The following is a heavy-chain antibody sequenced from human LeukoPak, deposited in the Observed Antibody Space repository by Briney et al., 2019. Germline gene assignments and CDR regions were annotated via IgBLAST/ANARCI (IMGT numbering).Heavy chain of an antibody. D-gene: IGHD3-22*01. CDR1: GGSFSGYY. J-gene: IGHJ4*02. CDR2: INHSGST. Sequence: SKTLSLTCAVYGGSFSGYYWSWIRQPPGKGLEWIGEINHSGSTNYNPSLKSRVTISVDTSKNQFSLKLSSVTAADTAVYYCARVVIPYFDYWGQGTLVTVSS. CDR3: ARVVIPYFDY. V-gene: IGHV4-34*01.